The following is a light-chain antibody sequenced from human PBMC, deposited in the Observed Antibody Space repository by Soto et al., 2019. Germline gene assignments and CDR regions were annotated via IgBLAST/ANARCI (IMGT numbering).Light chain of an antibody. J-gene: IGKJ1*01. CDR2: GTS. CDR1: QSIGSN. CDR3: QQYNKWRT. Sequence: VMTQSPSTLSLSPGDRATLSCRASQSIGSNLAWYQQKPGQTPRLLIYGTSIRATGIPARVSGSGSGTEFTLTISSMQSEDFAVYYCQQYNKWRTFGQGTKVDIK. V-gene: IGKV3-15*01.